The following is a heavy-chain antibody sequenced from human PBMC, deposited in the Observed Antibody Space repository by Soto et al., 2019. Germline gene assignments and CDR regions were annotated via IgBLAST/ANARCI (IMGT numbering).Heavy chain of an antibody. D-gene: IGHD2-2*01. Sequence: QVQLVQSGAEVKKPGSSVKVSCKASGGTFGSYAITWVRRAPGQGLEWLGGIIPILNSPAYAQKSQARVVITADEITNTAYMELNSLRSDDTAVYYCAREAPYCTSATCPKFYDMDVWGQGTTVTVAS. V-gene: IGHV1-69*01. CDR2: IIPILNSP. CDR1: GGTFGSYA. J-gene: IGHJ6*02. CDR3: AREAPYCTSATCPKFYDMDV.